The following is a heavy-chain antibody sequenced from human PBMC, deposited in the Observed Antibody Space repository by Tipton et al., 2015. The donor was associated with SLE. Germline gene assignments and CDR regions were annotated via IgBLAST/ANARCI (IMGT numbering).Heavy chain of an antibody. D-gene: IGHD2-2*01. CDR1: VSGGSISSGSYY. J-gene: IGHJ6*03. Sequence: TLSLTCTVSVSGGSISSGSYYWNWIRQPPGKGLEWIGYIYYSGSTNYNPSLKSRVTISVDTSKNQFSLKLSSVTAADTAVYYCARGYQLPLGPYYYYYMDVWGKGTTVTVSS. CDR3: ARGYQLPLGPYYYYYMDV. V-gene: IGHV4-61*01. CDR2: IYYSGST.